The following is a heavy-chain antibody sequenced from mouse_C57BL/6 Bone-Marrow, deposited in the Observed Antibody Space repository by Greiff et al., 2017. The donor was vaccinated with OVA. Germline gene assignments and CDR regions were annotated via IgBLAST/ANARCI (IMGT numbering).Heavy chain of an antibody. V-gene: IGHV5-6*02. CDR1: GFTFSSYG. J-gene: IGHJ3*01. CDR2: ISSGGSYT. D-gene: IGHD4-1*01. Sequence: EVKVVESGGDLVKPGGSLKLSCAASGFTFSSYGMSWVRQTPDKRLEWVATISSGGSYTYYPDSVKGRFTISRDNAKNTLYLQMSSLKSEDTAMYYCARRNWWFAYWGQGTLVTVSA. CDR3: ARRNWWFAY.